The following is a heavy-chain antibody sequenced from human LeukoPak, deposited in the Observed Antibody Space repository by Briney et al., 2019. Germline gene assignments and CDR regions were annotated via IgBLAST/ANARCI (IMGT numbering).Heavy chain of an antibody. CDR1: GFTFSSYG. CDR2: ISYDGSNK. J-gene: IGHJ4*02. CDR3: ASSYDSSGYFRRAY. V-gene: IGHV3-30*03. Sequence: GGSLRLSCAASGFTFSSYGMHWVRQAPGKGLEWVAVISYDGSNKYYADSVKGRFTISRDNSKNTLYLQMNSLRAEDTAVYYCASSYDSSGYFRRAYWGQGTLVTVSS. D-gene: IGHD3-22*01.